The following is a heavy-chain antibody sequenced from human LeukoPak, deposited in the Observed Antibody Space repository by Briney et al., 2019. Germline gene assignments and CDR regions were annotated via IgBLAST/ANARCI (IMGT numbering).Heavy chain of an antibody. CDR1: GGSISSDY. CDR2: IYYSGRT. D-gene: IGHD4-11*01. CDR3: ARGFYSPHY. Sequence: SETLSLTCTVSGGSISSDYWSWIRKPPGKGLEWIGYIYYSGRTYYNPSLKSRTTISVDTSKNQFSLKLSSVTAADTAVYYCARGFYSPHYWGQGTLVSVSS. V-gene: IGHV4-59*01. J-gene: IGHJ4*02.